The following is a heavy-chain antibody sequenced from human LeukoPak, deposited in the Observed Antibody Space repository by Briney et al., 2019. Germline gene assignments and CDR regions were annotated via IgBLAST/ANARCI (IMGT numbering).Heavy chain of an antibody. J-gene: IGHJ4*02. V-gene: IGHV3-23*01. Sequence: GGSLRLSCAASGFTFSSYAMSWVRQAPGKGLEWVSAISGSGGSTYYADSGKGRFTISRDNSKNTLYLQMNSLRAEDTAVYYCAKDRYSGGWPDYWGQGTLVTVSS. CDR1: GFTFSSYA. CDR3: AKDRYSGGWPDY. CDR2: ISGSGGST. D-gene: IGHD6-19*01.